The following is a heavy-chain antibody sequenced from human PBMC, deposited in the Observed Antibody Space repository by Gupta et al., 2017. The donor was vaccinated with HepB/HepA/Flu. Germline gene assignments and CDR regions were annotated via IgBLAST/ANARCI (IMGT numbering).Heavy chain of an antibody. CDR2: IKEDSREK. Sequence: EVQLVESGGGLVQPGGSLRLSCVSSGFSFSMSWLSWVRQVPGKGLEWVANIKEDSREKNYVDSVEGRFTISRDNTKNSMYLQMDSLRVEDTAIYYCAKEMSFARDYWGQGILVTVSS. CDR3: AKEMSFARDY. J-gene: IGHJ4*02. CDR1: GFSFSMSW. V-gene: IGHV3-7*01.